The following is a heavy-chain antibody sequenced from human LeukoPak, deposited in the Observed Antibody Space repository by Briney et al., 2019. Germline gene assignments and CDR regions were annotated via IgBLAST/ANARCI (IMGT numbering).Heavy chain of an antibody. D-gene: IGHD2-21*02. CDR1: GFTFSGYW. J-gene: IGHJ5*02. V-gene: IGHV3-74*01. CDR2: INGDGSST. CDR3: AQYGGNFT. Sequence: GGSLRLSCAASGFTFSGYWMHWVRQVPGKRPVWVSRINGDGSSTNYADSVKGRFTISRDNARNTLYLQMNSLRVEDAAIYYCAQYGGNFTWGQGTLVTVSS.